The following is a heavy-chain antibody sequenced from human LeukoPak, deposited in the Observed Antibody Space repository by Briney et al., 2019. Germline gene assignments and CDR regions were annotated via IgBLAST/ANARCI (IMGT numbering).Heavy chain of an antibody. CDR2: ISGSGGST. CDR1: RFTFSNYG. J-gene: IGHJ3*02. CDR3: AKTRNSDYRFGFDI. D-gene: IGHD4-11*01. Sequence: GGSLRVSCAVARFTFSNYGMSWVRQAPGKGLEWVSGISGSGGSTYYADSVKGRFTFFGDNSRNTLYLQMSSLRAEDTAVYYCAKTRNSDYRFGFDIWGQGTMVTVSS. V-gene: IGHV3-23*01.